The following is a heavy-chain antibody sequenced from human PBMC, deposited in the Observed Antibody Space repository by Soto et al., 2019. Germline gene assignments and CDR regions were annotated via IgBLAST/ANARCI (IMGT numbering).Heavy chain of an antibody. CDR1: GFSLSASGVG. Sequence: QITLKESGPTLVKPTQTLTLTCTFSGFSLSASGVGVGWIRQPPGKALGWLALIFWDDDKRYSPSLKSRLTITKDTSKNQVVLSMTNMDPVDTATYYCAHVVTTVTTRWGQGTLVTVSS. D-gene: IGHD4-17*01. J-gene: IGHJ4*02. CDR3: AHVVTTVTTR. CDR2: IFWDDDK. V-gene: IGHV2-5*02.